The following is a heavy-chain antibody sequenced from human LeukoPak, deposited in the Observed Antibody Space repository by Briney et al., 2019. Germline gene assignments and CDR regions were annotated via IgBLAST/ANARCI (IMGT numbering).Heavy chain of an antibody. Sequence: GGSLRLSCAASGFTFDDYAMPWVRQAPGKGLEWVSGISWNSGSIGYADSVKGRFTISRDNAKNSLYLQMNSLRAEDTALYYCAKDKALGTVTARAYFDYWGQGTLVTVSS. D-gene: IGHD4-17*01. CDR1: GFTFDDYA. CDR3: AKDKALGTVTARAYFDY. J-gene: IGHJ4*02. V-gene: IGHV3-9*01. CDR2: ISWNSGSI.